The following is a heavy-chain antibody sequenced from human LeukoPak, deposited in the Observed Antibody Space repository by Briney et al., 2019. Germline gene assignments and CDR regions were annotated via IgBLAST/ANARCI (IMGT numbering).Heavy chain of an antibody. V-gene: IGHV4-39*07. J-gene: IGHJ3*02. Sequence: SETLSLTCTVSGGSISSSSYYWGWIRQPPGKGLEWIGSIYYSGSTYYNPSLKSRVTISVDTSKNQFSLKLSSVTAADTAVYYCARRLNYYDSSGYYRVLVRDAFDIWGQGTMVTVSS. CDR3: ARRLNYYDSSGYYRVLVRDAFDI. CDR2: IYYSGST. CDR1: GGSISSSSYY. D-gene: IGHD3-22*01.